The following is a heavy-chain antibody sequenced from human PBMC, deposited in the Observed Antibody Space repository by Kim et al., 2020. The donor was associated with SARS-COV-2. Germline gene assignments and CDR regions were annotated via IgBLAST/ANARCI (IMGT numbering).Heavy chain of an antibody. V-gene: IGHV3-48*02. D-gene: IGHD2-15*01. Sequence: GGSLRLSCAASGFTFSSYSMNWVRQAPGKGLEWVSYISSSSSTIYYADSVKGRFTISRDNAKNSLYLQMNSLRDEDTAVYYCARDGVGGYCSGGSCYIDYWGQGTLVTVSS. J-gene: IGHJ4*02. CDR1: GFTFSSYS. CDR2: ISSSSSTI. CDR3: ARDGVGGYCSGGSCYIDY.